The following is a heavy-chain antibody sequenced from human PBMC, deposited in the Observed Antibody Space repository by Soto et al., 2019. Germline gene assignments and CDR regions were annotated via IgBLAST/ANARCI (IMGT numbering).Heavy chain of an antibody. V-gene: IGHV4-39*01. CDR2: IYYSGST. J-gene: IGHJ4*02. CDR1: GGSISSRGYY. CDR3: ATPQDYDGCLDS. Sequence: SETLSLTCTVSGGSISSRGYYWGWIRQPPGKGLEWIGTIYYSGSTYYNPSLKSRVTISVDTSKNQFSLKLSSVTAADTAVYYCATPQDYDGCLDSWGQGTLVTVSS. D-gene: IGHD3-22*01.